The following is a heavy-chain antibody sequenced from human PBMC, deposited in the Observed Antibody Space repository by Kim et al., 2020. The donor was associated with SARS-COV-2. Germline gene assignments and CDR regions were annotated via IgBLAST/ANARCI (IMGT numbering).Heavy chain of an antibody. D-gene: IGHD2-15*01. CDR2: INAGNGNT. CDR1: GYTFTSYA. J-gene: IGHJ4*02. Sequence: ASVKVSCKASGYTFTSYAMHWVRQAPGQRLEWMGWINAGNGNTKYSQKFQGRVTITRDTSASTAYMELSSLRSEDTAVYYCARPVDEVVVVVAASIYFDYWGQGTLVTVSS. V-gene: IGHV1-3*01. CDR3: ARPVDEVVVVVAASIYFDY.